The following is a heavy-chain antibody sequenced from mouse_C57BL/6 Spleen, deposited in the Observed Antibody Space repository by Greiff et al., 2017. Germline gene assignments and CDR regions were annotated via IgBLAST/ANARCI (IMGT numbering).Heavy chain of an antibody. Sequence: QVQLQQSGAELVRPGASVTLSCKASGYTFTDYEMHWVKQTPVHGLEWIGVIDPETGGTAYNQKFKGKAILTAAKSSSTAYMELRGLTSEGSAVYYCTRTGYFDYWGQGTTLTVSS. J-gene: IGHJ2*01. V-gene: IGHV1-15*01. CDR2: IDPETGGT. CDR3: TRTGYFDY. CDR1: GYTFTDYE.